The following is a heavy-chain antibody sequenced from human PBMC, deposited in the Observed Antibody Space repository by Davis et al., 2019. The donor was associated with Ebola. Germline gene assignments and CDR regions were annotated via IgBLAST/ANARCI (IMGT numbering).Heavy chain of an antibody. Sequence: PGGSLRLSCTISGGSISTYYWSWIRQPAGKALEWIGHISISESTSYNPSLKGRVTISLDTSKNQFSLRLNSVTAADTAVYYCARRGDGGNYFYYYGLGVWGQGTTVTVSS. V-gene: IGHV4-4*07. J-gene: IGHJ6*02. D-gene: IGHD3-16*01. CDR3: ARRGDGGNYFYYYGLGV. CDR2: ISISEST. CDR1: GGSISTYY.